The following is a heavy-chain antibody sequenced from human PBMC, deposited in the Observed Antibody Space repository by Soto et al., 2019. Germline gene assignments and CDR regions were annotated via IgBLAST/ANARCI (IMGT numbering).Heavy chain of an antibody. CDR1: GGSFSGYY. CDR2: INHSGST. Sequence: QVQLQQWGAGLLKPSETLSLTCAVYGGSFSGYYWSWIRQPPGKGLEWIGEINHSGSTNYNPSLKSRATISVDTSKNQFALKLSSVTPADTAVYYCAREVVPAASAKCFDPWGQGTLVTVSS. D-gene: IGHD2-2*01. J-gene: IGHJ5*02. V-gene: IGHV4-34*01. CDR3: AREVVPAASAKCFDP.